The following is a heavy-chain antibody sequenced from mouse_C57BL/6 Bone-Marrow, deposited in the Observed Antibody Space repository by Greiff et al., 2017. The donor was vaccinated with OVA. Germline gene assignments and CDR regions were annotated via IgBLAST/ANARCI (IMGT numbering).Heavy chain of an antibody. CDR1: GFNIKDDY. V-gene: IGHV14-4*01. CDR2: IDPENGDT. CDR3: TAYYCNYVGFAY. Sequence: EVKLQESGAELVRPGASVKLSCTASGFNIKDDYMHWVKQRPEQGLEWIGWIDPENGDTEYASKFQGKATITADTSSNTSYLQLSSLTSEDTAVYYCTAYYCNYVGFAYWGQGTLVTVSA. J-gene: IGHJ3*01. D-gene: IGHD2-10*01.